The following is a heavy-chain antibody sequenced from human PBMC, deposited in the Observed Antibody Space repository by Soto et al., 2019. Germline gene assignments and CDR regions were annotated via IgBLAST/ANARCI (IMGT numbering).Heavy chain of an antibody. Sequence: EVHLSESGGGVVQPGGSLRLSCVVSGFTFSDYAMDWVRQAPGKGLEWVSEISATAGTTNYADSVKGRHTISRDNSNNTLYLQLTNLRAEDTAMFYCAKASSAWYGSKNYYFDSWGQGALVTVSS. D-gene: IGHD6-19*01. CDR2: ISATAGTT. CDR1: GFTFSDYA. V-gene: IGHV3-23*01. CDR3: AKASSAWYGSKNYYFDS. J-gene: IGHJ4*02.